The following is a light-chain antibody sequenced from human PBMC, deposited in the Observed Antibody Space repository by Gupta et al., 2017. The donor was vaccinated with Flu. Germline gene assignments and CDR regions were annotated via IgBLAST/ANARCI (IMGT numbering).Light chain of an antibody. Sequence: QSVLTQPSSASGSPGQRVTISCSGSSSNIGSNTVNWYQQLPGTAPKLLIYSNNQRPSGVPDRFSGSKSGTSASLAISGLQSEDEADYYCAAWDDSRNGYVFGTGTKVTVL. CDR2: SNN. V-gene: IGLV1-44*01. J-gene: IGLJ1*01. CDR1: SSNIGSNT. CDR3: AAWDDSRNGYV.